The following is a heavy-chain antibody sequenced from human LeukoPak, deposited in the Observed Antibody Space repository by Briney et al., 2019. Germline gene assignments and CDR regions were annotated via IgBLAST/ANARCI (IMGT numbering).Heavy chain of an antibody. CDR3: ATGVVRGSAFDY. V-gene: IGHV1-24*01. J-gene: IGHJ4*02. CDR2: FDPEDGET. CDR1: GYTLTELS. Sequence: ASVKVSCKVSGYTLTELSMHWVRQAPGKGLEWMGGFDPEDGETIYAQKFQGRVTMTEDTSTDTAYMELSSLRSEDTAMYYCATGVVRGSAFDYWGQGTLVTVSS. D-gene: IGHD3-16*01.